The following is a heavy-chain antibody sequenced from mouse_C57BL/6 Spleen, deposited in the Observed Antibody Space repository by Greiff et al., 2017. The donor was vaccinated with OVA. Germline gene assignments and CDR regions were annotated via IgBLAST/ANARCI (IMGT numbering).Heavy chain of an antibody. CDR2: IDPTSGGT. J-gene: IGHJ1*03. CDR1: GYTFTSYW. Sequence: QVQLQQSGAELVKPGASVKLSCKASGYTFTSYWMHWVKQRPGRGLEWIGRIDPTSGGTKYNEKFKSKATLTVDKPSSPAYRQLSSLTSEYSAVYYWVSPYYRGSHWYFDVWGTGTTVTVSS. CDR3: VSPYYRGSHWYFDV. V-gene: IGHV1-72*01. D-gene: IGHD1-3*01.